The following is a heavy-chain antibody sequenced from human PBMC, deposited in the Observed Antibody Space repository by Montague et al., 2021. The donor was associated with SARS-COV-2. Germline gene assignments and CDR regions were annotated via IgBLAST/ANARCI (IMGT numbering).Heavy chain of an antibody. CDR1: GFSLSTSRMC. V-gene: IGHV2-70*11. CDR2: IDWDDDK. D-gene: IGHD1-14*01. Sequence: PALVKPTQTLTLTCTFSGFSLSTSRMCVSWIRQPPGKALEWLARIDWDDDKYYSTSLKIRLTISKDTSKNQVVLTMTNMDLVDTATYYCARTYVPGAFDIWGQGTMVTVSS. J-gene: IGHJ3*02. CDR3: ARTYVPGAFDI.